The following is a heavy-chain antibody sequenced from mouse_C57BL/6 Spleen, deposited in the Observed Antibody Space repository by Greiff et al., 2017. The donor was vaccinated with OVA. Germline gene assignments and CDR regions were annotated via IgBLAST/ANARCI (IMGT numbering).Heavy chain of an antibody. J-gene: IGHJ4*01. D-gene: IGHD1-1*01. CDR3: AKITTVVARRGSGAMDY. V-gene: IGHV1-50*01. CDR1: GYTFTSYW. CDR2: IDPSDSYT. Sequence: VQLQQPGAELVKPGASVKLSCKASGYTFTSYWMQWVKQRPGQGLEWIGEIDPSDSYTNYNQKFKGKATLTVDTSSSTAYMQLSSLTSEDSAVYYCAKITTVVARRGSGAMDYWGQGTSVTVSS.